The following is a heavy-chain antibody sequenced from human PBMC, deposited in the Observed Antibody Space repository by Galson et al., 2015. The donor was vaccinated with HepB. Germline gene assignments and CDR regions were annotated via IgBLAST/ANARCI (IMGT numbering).Heavy chain of an antibody. CDR2: ISAYNGNT. V-gene: IGHV1-18*01. J-gene: IGHJ1*01. CDR1: GYTFTSYG. CDR3: ATDKPYYYDSSGLEYFQH. D-gene: IGHD3-22*01. Sequence: SVKVSCKASGYTFTSYGISWVRQAPGQGLEWMGWISAYNGNTIYAQKFQGRVTMTEDASTDTAYMELSSLRSEDTAVYYCATDKPYYYDSSGLEYFQHWGQGTLVTVSS.